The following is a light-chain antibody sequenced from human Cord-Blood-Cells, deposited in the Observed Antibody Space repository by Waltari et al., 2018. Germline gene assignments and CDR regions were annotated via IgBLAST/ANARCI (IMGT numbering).Light chain of an antibody. CDR3: SSYTSSSTRV. Sequence: QSALTQPASVSGSPGQSITNPCTGTSSDVGGYNYVSWYQQHPGKAPKLMIYDVSNRPSGVSNRFSGSKSGNTASLTISGLQAEDEADYYCSSYTSSSTRVFGGGTKLTVL. J-gene: IGLJ3*02. V-gene: IGLV2-14*03. CDR1: SSDVGGYNY. CDR2: DVS.